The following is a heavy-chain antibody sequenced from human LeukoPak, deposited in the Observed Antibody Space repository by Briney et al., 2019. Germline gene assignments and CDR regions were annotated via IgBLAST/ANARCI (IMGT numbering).Heavy chain of an antibody. V-gene: IGHV1-18*01. CDR1: GYTFRSFG. Sequence: ASVKVSCKASGYTFRSFGISWVRQAPGQGLECTGWISAYNGNTNYAQKIQGRVTMTTDTSTSTAYMQLSSLRLEDTDVYYCATDMVGYCGGVTCYSEAYWGQGSLVTVSS. D-gene: IGHD2-21*01. CDR3: ATDMVGYCGGVTCYSEAY. CDR2: ISAYNGNT. J-gene: IGHJ4*02.